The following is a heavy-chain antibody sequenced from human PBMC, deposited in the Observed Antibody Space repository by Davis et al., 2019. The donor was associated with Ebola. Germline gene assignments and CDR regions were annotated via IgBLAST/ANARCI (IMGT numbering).Heavy chain of an antibody. CDR3: ARQYGDGYYFDY. J-gene: IGHJ4*02. D-gene: IGHD4-17*01. CDR1: GGTFSSYA. V-gene: IGHV1-69*04. Sequence: SVKVSCKASGGTFSSYAISWVRQAPGQGLEWMGRIIPILGIANYAQKFQGRVTITADKSTSTAYMELSSLRSEDTAVYYCARQYGDGYYFDYWGQGTLVTVSS. CDR2: IIPILGIA.